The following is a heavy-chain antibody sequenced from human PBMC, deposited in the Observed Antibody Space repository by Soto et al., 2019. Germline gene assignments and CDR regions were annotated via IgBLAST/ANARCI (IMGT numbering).Heavy chain of an antibody. V-gene: IGHV4-28*03. Sequence: SETLSLTCAVSGYSISSSNWWGWIRQPPGKGLEWIGYIYYSGSTYYNPSLKSRVTMSVDTSKNQFSLKLSSVTAADTAVYYCARGLRFLEWSNWFDPWGQGTLVTVSS. J-gene: IGHJ5*02. CDR1: GYSISSSNW. D-gene: IGHD3-3*01. CDR3: ARGLRFLEWSNWFDP. CDR2: IYYSGST.